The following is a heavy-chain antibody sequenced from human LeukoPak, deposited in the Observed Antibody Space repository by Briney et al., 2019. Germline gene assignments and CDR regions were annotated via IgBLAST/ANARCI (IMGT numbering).Heavy chain of an antibody. Sequence: GASVKVSCKASGYTFTNYGISWVGQAPGQGLEWMGWISAYNGNTIYAQKLQGRVTMTTDTSTSTAYMELRSLRSDDTAVYYCARVARYGGNSGEWGQGTLVTVSS. CDR3: ARVARYGGNSGE. CDR2: ISAYNGNT. D-gene: IGHD4-23*01. CDR1: GYTFTNYG. V-gene: IGHV1-18*01. J-gene: IGHJ4*02.